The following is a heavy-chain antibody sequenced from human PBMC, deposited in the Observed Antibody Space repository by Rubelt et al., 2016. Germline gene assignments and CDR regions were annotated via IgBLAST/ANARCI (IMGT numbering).Heavy chain of an antibody. CDR2: INPNSGGT. CDR3: ARGSIVANGDY. Sequence: QVQLVQSGAEVKKPGSSVKVSCKASGYTFTGYYMHWVRQAPGQGLEWMGWINPNSGGTNYAKKFQGRVTMTRDTSISTAYMELSSLGSEDTAVYYCARGSIVANGDYWGQGTLVTVSS. J-gene: IGHJ4*02. D-gene: IGHD2-8*01. V-gene: IGHV1-2*02. CDR1: GYTFTGYY.